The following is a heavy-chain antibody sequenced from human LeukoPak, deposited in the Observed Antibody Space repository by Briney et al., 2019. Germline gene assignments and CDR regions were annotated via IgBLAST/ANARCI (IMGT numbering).Heavy chain of an antibody. V-gene: IGHV1-69-2*01. CDR2: VDPEDGET. CDR1: GYTFTDYY. Sequence: ASVKASCKVSGYTFTDYYMHWVQQAPGKGLEWMGLVDPEDGETIYAEKFQGRVTITADTSTDTAYMELSSLRSEDTAVYYCATDRGKYYYDSSGYYYYWGQGTLVTVSS. CDR3: ATDRGKYYYDSSGYYYY. D-gene: IGHD3-22*01. J-gene: IGHJ4*02.